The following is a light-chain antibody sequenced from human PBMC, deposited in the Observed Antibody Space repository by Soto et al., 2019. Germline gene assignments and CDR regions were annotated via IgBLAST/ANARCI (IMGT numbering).Light chain of an antibody. CDR2: GAS. J-gene: IGKJ1*01. CDR3: QQRSNWPWT. CDR1: QSVSSN. Sequence: EIVMTQSPATLSVSRGERATLXXRASQSVSSNLAWYQQKPGQAPRXVIYGASTRATGIPARFSGSGAGTEFTLTISSLQSEDFAVYYCQQRSNWPWTFGQGTKVDIK. V-gene: IGKV3D-15*01.